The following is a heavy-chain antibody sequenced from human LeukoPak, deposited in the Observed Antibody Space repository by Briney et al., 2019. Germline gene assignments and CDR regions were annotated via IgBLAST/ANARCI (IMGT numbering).Heavy chain of an antibody. V-gene: IGHV3-66*01. Sequence: GGSLRLSCAASGFTVSSNYMSWVRQAPGKGLEWVSVIYSGGSTYYADSVKGRFTISRDNSKNTLYLQMNSLRAEDTAVYYCARTTPVEGYCSGGSCRPFDYWGQGTLVTVSS. J-gene: IGHJ4*02. CDR3: ARTTPVEGYCSGGSCRPFDY. CDR2: IYSGGST. CDR1: GFTVSSNY. D-gene: IGHD2-15*01.